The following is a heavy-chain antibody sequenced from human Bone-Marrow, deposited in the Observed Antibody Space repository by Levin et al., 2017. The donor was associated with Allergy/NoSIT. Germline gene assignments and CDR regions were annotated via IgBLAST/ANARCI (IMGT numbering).Heavy chain of an antibody. CDR2: INPNSGGP. CDR1: GYTFTGYY. CDR3: ARLSHYNDSC. D-gene: IGHD3-22*01. J-gene: IGHJ4*02. V-gene: IGHV1-2*02. Sequence: GESLKISCKASGYTFTGYYLHWVRQAPGQGPEWMGWINPNSGGPNYAQKFQGRVTMTRDTSISTAYMELSRLRSDDTAVYYCARLSHYNDSCWGPGALVTVSS.